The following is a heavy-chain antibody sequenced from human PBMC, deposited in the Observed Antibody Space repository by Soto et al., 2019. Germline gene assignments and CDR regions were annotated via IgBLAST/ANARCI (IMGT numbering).Heavy chain of an antibody. Sequence: SVKVSCKASGGTFSSYAISWVRQAPGQGLEWMGGIIPIFGTANYAQKFQGRVTITADESTSTAYMELSSLRSEDTAVYYCARDKMAGSRDYYYGMDVWGQGTTVTVSS. V-gene: IGHV1-69*13. D-gene: IGHD2-8*01. J-gene: IGHJ6*02. CDR2: IIPIFGTA. CDR1: GGTFSSYA. CDR3: ARDKMAGSRDYYYGMDV.